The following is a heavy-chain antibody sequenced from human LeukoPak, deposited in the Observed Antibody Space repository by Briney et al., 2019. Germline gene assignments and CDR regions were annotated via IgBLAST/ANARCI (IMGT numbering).Heavy chain of an antibody. V-gene: IGHV4-31*03. CDR1: GGSISSGGYY. CDR3: ARALWFGESYGMDV. J-gene: IGHJ6*02. Sequence: PSQTLSLTCTVSGGSISSGGYYWSWIRQHPGKGLEWIGYIYYSGSTYYNPSLKSRVTISVDTSKNQFSLKLSSVTAADTAVYYCARALWFGESYGMDVWGQGTMVTVSS. D-gene: IGHD3-10*01. CDR2: IYYSGST.